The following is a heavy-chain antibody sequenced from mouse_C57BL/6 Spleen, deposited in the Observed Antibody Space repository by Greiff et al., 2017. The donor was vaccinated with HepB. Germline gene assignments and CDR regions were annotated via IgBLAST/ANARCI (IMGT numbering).Heavy chain of an antibody. D-gene: IGHD2-10*02. V-gene: IGHV3-1*01. CDR3: ARAGGYGNYYFDY. Sequence: EVKLQESGPGMVKPSQSLSLTCTVSGYSITSGYDWYWIRHFPGNKLEWMGYISYSGSTNYNPSLKSRISITHDTSKNHFFLKLNSVTTEDTATYYCARAGGYGNYYFDYWGQGTTLTVSS. CDR1: GYSITSGYD. J-gene: IGHJ2*01. CDR2: ISYSGST.